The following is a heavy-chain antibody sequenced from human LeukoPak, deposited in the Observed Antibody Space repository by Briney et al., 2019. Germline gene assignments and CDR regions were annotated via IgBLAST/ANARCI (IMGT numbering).Heavy chain of an antibody. CDR1: GGTFSSYA. D-gene: IGHD6-13*01. J-gene: IGHJ4*02. CDR3: ARLAAAGTYSANFDY. CDR2: IIPIFGTA. Sequence: GASVKVSCEASGGTFSSYAISWVRQAPGQGLEWMGGIIPIFGTANYAQKFQGRVTITTDESTSTAYMELSSLRSEDTAVYYCARLAAAGTYSANFDYWGQGTLVTVSS. V-gene: IGHV1-69*05.